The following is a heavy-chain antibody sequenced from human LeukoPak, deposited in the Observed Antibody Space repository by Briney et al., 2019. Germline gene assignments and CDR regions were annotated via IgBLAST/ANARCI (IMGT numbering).Heavy chain of an antibody. CDR1: GGSIRSYY. CDR3: ARGQGLRNYYGSGSYYNWFDP. Sequence: SETLSLTCTVSGGSIRSYYWNWIRQTPGKGLEWIGHIYYSGSTNYNPSLKSRVTISVDTSKNQFSLKLSSVTAADTAVYYCARGQGLRNYYGSGSYYNWFDPWGQGTLVTVSS. D-gene: IGHD3-10*01. V-gene: IGHV4-59*01. J-gene: IGHJ5*02. CDR2: IYYSGST.